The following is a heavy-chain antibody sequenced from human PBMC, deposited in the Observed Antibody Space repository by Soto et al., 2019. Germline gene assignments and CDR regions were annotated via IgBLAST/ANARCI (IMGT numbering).Heavy chain of an antibody. V-gene: IGHV1-2*02. CDR2: INANSGGT. Sequence: ASVKFSCKASGYTFTGYYMHWVRQAPGQGLEWMGWINANSGGTKYAQKFQGRVTMTRDTSISTAYMELSRLTSDDTAVYYCARAGLTTLEMATTFWGGGTLVTVSS. CDR3: ARAGLTTLEMATTF. D-gene: IGHD1-1*01. CDR1: GYTFTGYY. J-gene: IGHJ4*02.